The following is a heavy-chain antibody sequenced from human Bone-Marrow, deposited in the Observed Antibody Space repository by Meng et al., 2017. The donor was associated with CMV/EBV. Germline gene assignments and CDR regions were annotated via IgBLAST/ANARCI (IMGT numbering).Heavy chain of an antibody. Sequence: ASVKVSCKASGGTFSSYAISWVRQAPGQGLEWMGWINPNSGGTNYAQKCKGRVTMTRDTSISTAYMELSRLRSDDTAVYYCARDRIVGATEGEFDYWGQGTLATVSS. V-gene: IGHV1-2*02. CDR1: GGTFSSYA. J-gene: IGHJ4*02. CDR2: INPNSGGT. D-gene: IGHD1-26*01. CDR3: ARDRIVGATEGEFDY.